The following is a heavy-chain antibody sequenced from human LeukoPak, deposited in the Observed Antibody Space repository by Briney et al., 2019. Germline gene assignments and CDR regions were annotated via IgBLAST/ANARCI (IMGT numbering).Heavy chain of an antibody. Sequence: SVKVSCKASGGTFSSYAISWVRQAPGQGLEWMGGIIPIFGTANYAQKFQGRVTITTDESTSTAYMELSSLRSEDTAVYYCSRDDLPYYGSGRSFDYWGQGTLVTVSS. J-gene: IGHJ4*02. D-gene: IGHD3-10*01. V-gene: IGHV1-69*05. CDR3: SRDDLPYYGSGRSFDY. CDR1: GGTFSSYA. CDR2: IIPIFGTA.